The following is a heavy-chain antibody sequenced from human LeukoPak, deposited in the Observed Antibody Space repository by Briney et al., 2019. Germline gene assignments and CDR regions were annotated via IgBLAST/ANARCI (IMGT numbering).Heavy chain of an antibody. CDR3: ARGITMVRGVIIPYYFDY. D-gene: IGHD3-10*01. Sequence: SVKVSCKASGGTFSSYAISWVRQAPGQGLEWMGGIIPIFGTANYAQKFQGRVTITADKSTSTAYMELSSLRSEDTAVYYCARGITMVRGVIIPYYFDYWGQGTLVTVSS. J-gene: IGHJ4*02. V-gene: IGHV1-69*06. CDR2: IIPIFGTA. CDR1: GGTFSSYA.